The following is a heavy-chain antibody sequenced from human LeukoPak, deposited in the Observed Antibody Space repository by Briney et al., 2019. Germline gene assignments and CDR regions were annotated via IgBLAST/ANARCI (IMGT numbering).Heavy chain of an antibody. CDR2: IYYSGST. CDR3: ARLGVTAIPGDY. CDR1: GGSISSYY. Sequence: SEALSLTCTVSGGSISSYYWSWIRQPPGKGLEWIGYIYYSGSTNYNPSLKSRVTISVDTSKNQFSLKLSSVTAADTAVYYCARLGVTAIPGDYWGQGTLVTVSS. D-gene: IGHD2-21*02. V-gene: IGHV4-59*01. J-gene: IGHJ4*02.